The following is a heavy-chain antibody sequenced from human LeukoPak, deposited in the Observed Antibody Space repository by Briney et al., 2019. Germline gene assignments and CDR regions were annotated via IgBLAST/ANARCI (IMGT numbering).Heavy chain of an antibody. CDR2: ISNSGGST. CDR3: AKETSSSFDY. Sequence: PGGSQRLSCAASGFTFSSYAMNWVRQAPGKGLEWASGISNSGGSTYYADSVKGRFTISRDNSKNTLYLQMNSLRAEDTAVYYCAKETSSSFDYWGQGTLVTVSS. D-gene: IGHD6-6*01. V-gene: IGHV3-23*01. J-gene: IGHJ4*02. CDR1: GFTFSSYA.